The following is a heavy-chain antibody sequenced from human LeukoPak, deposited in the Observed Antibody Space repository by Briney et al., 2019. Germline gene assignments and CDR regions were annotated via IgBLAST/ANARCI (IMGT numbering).Heavy chain of an antibody. CDR2: ISYGESNI. D-gene: IGHD2-2*01. CDR1: GFTFSTYD. J-gene: IGHJ6*03. CDR3: ARGTDFTSSYYYNYPMDV. V-gene: IGHV3-30*04. Sequence: PGRSLRLSCAASGFTFSTYDMHWVRQAPGKGLEWVSYISYGESNIYYADSVKGRFTISRDNSKNTLYLQMNSLRGDDTAVYYCARGTDFTSSYYYNYPMDVWAKGTTVTVSS.